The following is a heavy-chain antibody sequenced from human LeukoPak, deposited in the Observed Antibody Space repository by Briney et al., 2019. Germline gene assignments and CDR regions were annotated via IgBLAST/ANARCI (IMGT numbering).Heavy chain of an antibody. CDR2: ISSTGSYI. J-gene: IGHJ4*02. Sequence: GGSLRLSCAASRFTFTTYSMNWVRQAPGKGLEWVSSISSTGSYIYYADSVKGRFTISRDNAKNSLYLQMNSLRAEDTAVYYCARDPPLGSCSTISCPHLDYWGQGTLVTVSS. D-gene: IGHD2-2*01. V-gene: IGHV3-21*01. CDR3: ARDPPLGSCSTISCPHLDY. CDR1: RFTFTTYS.